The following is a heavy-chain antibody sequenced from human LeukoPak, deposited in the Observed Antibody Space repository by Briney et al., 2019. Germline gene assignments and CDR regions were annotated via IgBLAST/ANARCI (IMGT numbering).Heavy chain of an antibody. CDR1: GGSISSYY. CDR3: ASLGLGGEACWFDP. D-gene: IGHD3-10*01. Sequence: PSETLSLTCTVSGGSISSYYWSWIRQPPGKGLEWIGYVYYSGRTKYSPALKSRVTISVDTSKNQFSLRLSSVTAADTAMYYCASLGLGGEACWFDPWGQGTLVTVSS. J-gene: IGHJ5*02. V-gene: IGHV4-59*01. CDR2: VYYSGRT.